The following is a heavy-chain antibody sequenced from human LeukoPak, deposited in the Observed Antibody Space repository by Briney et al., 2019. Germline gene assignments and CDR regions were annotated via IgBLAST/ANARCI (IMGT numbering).Heavy chain of an antibody. CDR3: ARGPPYDFWSGYYSRPRPNWFDP. Sequence: PSETLSLTCAVYGGSFSGYYWSWIRQPPGKGLEWIGEINHSGSTNYNPSLKSRVTISVDTSKNQFSLKLSSVTAADTAVYYCARGPPYDFWSGYYSRPRPNWFDPGAREPWSPSPQ. CDR2: INHSGST. V-gene: IGHV4-34*01. D-gene: IGHD3-3*01. J-gene: IGHJ5*02. CDR1: GGSFSGYY.